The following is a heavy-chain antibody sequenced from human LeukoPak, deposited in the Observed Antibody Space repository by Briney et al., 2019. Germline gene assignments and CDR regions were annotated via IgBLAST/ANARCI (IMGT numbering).Heavy chain of an antibody. J-gene: IGHJ3*02. V-gene: IGHV3-30-3*01. D-gene: IGHD6-6*01. CDR3: ARRYTSSSYAFDI. CDR2: ISYDGSNK. Sequence: GGSLRLSCAASGFTFSSYAMHWVRQAPGKGLEWVAVISYDGSNKYYADSVKGRFTISRDNAKNSLYLQMNSLRAEDTAVYYCARRYTSSSYAFDIWGQGTMVTVSS. CDR1: GFTFSSYA.